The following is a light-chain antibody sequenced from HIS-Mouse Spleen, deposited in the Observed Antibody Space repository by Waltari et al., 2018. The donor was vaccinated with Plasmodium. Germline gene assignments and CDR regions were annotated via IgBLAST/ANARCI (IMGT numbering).Light chain of an antibody. CDR2: DNK. CDR3: GTWDSSLSAGVV. Sequence: QSVLTQPPSVSAAPGQKVTISCSGSSSNIGNIYVYWYQQLPGTAPKLLIYDNKKRPSGIPDRFSGSKSGTSATLGITGLQTGDEADYYCGTWDSSLSAGVVFGGGTKLTVL. V-gene: IGLV1-51*01. CDR1: SSNIGNIY. J-gene: IGLJ2*01.